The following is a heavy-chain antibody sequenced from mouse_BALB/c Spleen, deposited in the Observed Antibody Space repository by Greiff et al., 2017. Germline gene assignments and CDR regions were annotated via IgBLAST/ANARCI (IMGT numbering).Heavy chain of an antibody. V-gene: IGHV5-12-2*01. CDR2: ISNGGGST. J-gene: IGHJ1*01. D-gene: IGHD1-1*01. CDR3: ARQRNDYGSSWYFDV. CDR1: GFTFSSYT. Sequence: EVKLVESGGGLVQPGGSLKLSCAASGFTFSSYTMSWVRQTPEKRLEWVAYISNGGGSTYYPDTVKGRFTISRDNAKNTLYLQMSSLKSEDTAMYYCARQRNDYGSSWYFDVWGAGTTVTVSS.